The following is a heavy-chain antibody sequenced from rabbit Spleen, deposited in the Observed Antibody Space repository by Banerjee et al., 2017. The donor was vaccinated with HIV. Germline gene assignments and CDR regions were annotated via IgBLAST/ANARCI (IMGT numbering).Heavy chain of an antibody. CDR1: GFSFSNKAV. D-gene: IGHD3-1*01. V-gene: IGHV1S45*01. J-gene: IGHJ4*01. Sequence: QEQLVESGGGLVKPEGSLKLSCTASGFSFSNKAVMCWVRQAPGKGLQWIACINTYTGKPVYATWAKGRFTISRTSSTTVTLQMTSLTAADTATYFCARDLASVVGWNFSLWGQGTLVTVS. CDR3: ARDLASVVGWNFSL. CDR2: INTYTGKP.